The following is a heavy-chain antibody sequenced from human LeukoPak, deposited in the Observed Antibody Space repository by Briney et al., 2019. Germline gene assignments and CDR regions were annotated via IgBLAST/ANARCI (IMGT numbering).Heavy chain of an antibody. CDR1: GFTFSSYN. V-gene: IGHV3-21*01. CDR3: ARRIVGATGRAFDI. J-gene: IGHJ3*02. D-gene: IGHD1-26*01. Sequence: PGGSLRLSCAASGFTFSSYNMNWVRQAPGKGLEWVSSISSSSSYIYYADSVKGRFTISRDNAKNSLYLQMNSLRAEDTAVYYCARRIVGATGRAFDIWGQGTMVTVSS. CDR2: ISSSSSYI.